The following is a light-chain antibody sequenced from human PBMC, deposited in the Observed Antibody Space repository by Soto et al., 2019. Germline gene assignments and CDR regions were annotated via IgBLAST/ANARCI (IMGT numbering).Light chain of an antibody. Sequence: QSALTQPPSASGSPGQSVTISCTGTSSDVGGYNSVSWYQQHPGKAPKLMIFEVTKRPSGVPDRFSGSKSGNTASLTVSGLQAEDEAVYYCASYAGGKNFYVFGTGTKLTVL. V-gene: IGLV2-8*01. CDR3: ASYAGGKNFYV. CDR2: EVT. CDR1: SSDVGGYNS. J-gene: IGLJ1*01.